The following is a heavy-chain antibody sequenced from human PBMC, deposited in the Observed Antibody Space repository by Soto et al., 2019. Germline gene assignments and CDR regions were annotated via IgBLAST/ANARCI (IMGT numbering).Heavy chain of an antibody. CDR1: GFSVTSNY. Sequence: GGSLRLSCAASGFSVTSNYMTWVRQAPGKGLECVSVIYAGGNTYYPDSVRGRFTISSDNSKNTLFLQMNNLRAEDTAVYYCARVTTFYDILTSSYALNYFDYWGQGTRVTVSS. CDR2: IYAGGNT. CDR3: ARVTTFYDILTSSYALNYFDY. J-gene: IGHJ4*02. V-gene: IGHV3-53*01. D-gene: IGHD3-9*01.